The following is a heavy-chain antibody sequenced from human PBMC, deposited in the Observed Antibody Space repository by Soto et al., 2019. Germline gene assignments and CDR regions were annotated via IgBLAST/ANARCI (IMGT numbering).Heavy chain of an antibody. CDR2: IYSSGST. V-gene: IGHV4-61*01. J-gene: IGHJ4*02. CDR3: ARDIRGYSRAFDY. CDR1: GDSVSSDNYY. Sequence: TSETLSLTCTVSGDSVSSDNYYWTWIRQPPGKGLEWIGYIYSSGSTNYNPSLKSRVTISVDTSRNQFSLKLTSATAADTAVYYCARDIRGYSRAFDYWGQGTLVTVSS. D-gene: IGHD5-18*01.